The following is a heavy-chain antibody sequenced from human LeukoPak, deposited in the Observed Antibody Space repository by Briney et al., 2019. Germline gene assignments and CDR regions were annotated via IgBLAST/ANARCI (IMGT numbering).Heavy chain of an antibody. CDR1: GGSISSGGYY. Sequence: SETLSLTCTVSGGSISSGGYYWSWIRQHPGKGLEWIGYIYYSGSTYYNPSLKSRVTISVDTSKNQFSLKLSSVTAADTAVYYCARGSRQPYYDGSGYLPWGQGTLVTVSS. J-gene: IGHJ5*02. CDR2: IYYSGST. V-gene: IGHV4-31*03. CDR3: ARGSRQPYYDGSGYLP. D-gene: IGHD3-22*01.